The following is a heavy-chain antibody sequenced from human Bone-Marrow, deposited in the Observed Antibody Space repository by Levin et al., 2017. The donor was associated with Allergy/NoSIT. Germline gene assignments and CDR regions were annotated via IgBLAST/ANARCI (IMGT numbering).Heavy chain of an antibody. J-gene: IGHJ6*02. D-gene: IGHD3-3*01. CDR3: ARGPLVYYDFPGRRDYGLYYYYYYGMDV. Sequence: GESLKISCKASGYTFTSYDINWVRQATGQGLEWMGWMNPNSGNTGYAQKFQGRVTMTRNTSISTAYMELSSLRSEDTAVYYCARGPLVYYDFPGRRDYGLYYYYYYGMDVWGQGTTVTVSS. CDR2: MNPNSGNT. CDR1: GYTFTSYD. V-gene: IGHV1-8*01.